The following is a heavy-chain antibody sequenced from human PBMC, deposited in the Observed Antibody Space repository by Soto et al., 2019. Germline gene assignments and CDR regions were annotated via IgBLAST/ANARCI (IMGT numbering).Heavy chain of an antibody. CDR2: IYYSGST. CDR3: ARVFPSNSSSWYYYYYYYGMDV. V-gene: IGHV4-31*03. CDR1: GGSTSSGGYY. D-gene: IGHD6-13*01. J-gene: IGHJ6*02. Sequence: PSETLSLTCTVSGGSTSSGGYYWSWIRQHPGKGLEWIGYIYYSGSTYYNPSLKSRVTISVDTSKNQFSLKLSSVTAADTAVYYCARVFPSNSSSWYYYYYYYGMDVWGQGTTVTVSS.